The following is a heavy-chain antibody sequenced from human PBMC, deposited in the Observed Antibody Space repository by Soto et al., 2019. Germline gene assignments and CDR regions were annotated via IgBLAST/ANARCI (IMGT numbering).Heavy chain of an antibody. CDR3: ARRNSSGYYHDY. J-gene: IGHJ4*02. V-gene: IGHV4-34*01. D-gene: IGHD3-22*01. CDR2: INHSGST. CDR1: GGSFSGYY. Sequence: SETLSLTCAVYGGSFSGYYWSWIRQPPGKGLEWIGEINHSGSTNYNPSLKSRVTISVDTSKNQFSLKLSSVTAADTAVYYCARRNSSGYYHDYWGQGTLVTVSS.